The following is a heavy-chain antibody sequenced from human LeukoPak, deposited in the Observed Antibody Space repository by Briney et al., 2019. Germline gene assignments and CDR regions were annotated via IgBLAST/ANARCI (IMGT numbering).Heavy chain of an antibody. D-gene: IGHD4-17*01. CDR1: GYTFTGYY. CDR2: INPNSGGT. V-gene: IGHV1-2*02. J-gene: IGHJ4*02. Sequence: ASVKVSFKASGYTFTGYYMHLVRQAPGQGLEWMGWINPNSGGTNYAQKFQGRVTMTRDTSISTAYMELSRLRSDDTAVYYCARLDYGDYPLDYWGQGTLVTVSS. CDR3: ARLDYGDYPLDY.